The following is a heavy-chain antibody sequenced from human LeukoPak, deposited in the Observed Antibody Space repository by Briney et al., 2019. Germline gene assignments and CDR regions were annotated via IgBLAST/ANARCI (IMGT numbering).Heavy chain of an antibody. V-gene: IGHV1-69*01. Sequence: GSSVKVSCKASGGTFSSYAISWVRQAPGQGLEWMGGIIPIFGTANYAQKFQGRVTITADESTSTAYMELSSLRSEDTAVYYCAREASGYYYAFDYWGQGTLVTVSS. D-gene: IGHD3-22*01. CDR1: GGTFSSYA. CDR2: IIPIFGTA. CDR3: AREASGYYYAFDY. J-gene: IGHJ4*02.